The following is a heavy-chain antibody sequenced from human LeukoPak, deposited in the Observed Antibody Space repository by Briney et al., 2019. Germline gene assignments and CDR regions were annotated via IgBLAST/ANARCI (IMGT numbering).Heavy chain of an antibody. D-gene: IGHD1-7*01. CDR1: GGTFSSYA. J-gene: IGHJ6*03. Sequence: GASVKVSCKASGGTFSSYAISWVRQAPGQGLEWMGRIIPIFGTANYAQKFQGRVTITADKSTSTAYMELSSLRSEDTAAYYCASDMRTGTTSPYYYMDVWGKGTTVTVSS. CDR2: IIPIFGTA. CDR3: ASDMRTGTTSPYYYMDV. V-gene: IGHV1-69*06.